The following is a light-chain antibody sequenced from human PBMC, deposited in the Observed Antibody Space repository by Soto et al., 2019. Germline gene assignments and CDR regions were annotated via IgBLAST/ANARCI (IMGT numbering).Light chain of an antibody. J-gene: IGKJ1*01. CDR1: QGINNW. V-gene: IGKV1-12*01. CDR3: QQGSSFPLT. CDR2: AAT. Sequence: DIQMTQSPSSVSASVGDRVTITCRASQGINNWLAWYQQKPGKGPNLLISAATSLQSGVQSRLSGSGTGTEFTLTIRSLQPEDFANYYCQQGSSFPLTFGQVTKVDIK.